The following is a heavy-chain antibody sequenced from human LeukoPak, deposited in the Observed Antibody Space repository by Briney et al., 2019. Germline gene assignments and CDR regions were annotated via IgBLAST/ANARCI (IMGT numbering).Heavy chain of an antibody. CDR2: ITPIFGTA. CDR3: ARDHGVVVTASYDY. V-gene: IGHV1-69*13. J-gene: IGHJ4*02. D-gene: IGHD2-21*02. CDR1: GGTFSSYA. Sequence: ASVKVSCKASGGTFSSYAISWVRQAPGQGLEWMGGITPIFGTANYAQKFQGRVTITADESTSTAYMELSSLRSEDTAVYYCARDHGVVVTASYDYWGQGTLVTVSS.